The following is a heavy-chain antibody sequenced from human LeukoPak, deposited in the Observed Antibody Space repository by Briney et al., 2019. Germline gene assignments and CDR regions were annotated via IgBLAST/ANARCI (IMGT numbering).Heavy chain of an antibody. J-gene: IGHJ4*02. CDR1: GFTFSSYW. CDR2: ISGDGGST. Sequence: GGSLRLSCAASGFTFSSYWMSWVRQAPGKGLEWVSLISGDGGSTYYADSVKGRFTISRDNSKNSLYLQMNSLRTEDTALYYCVVGPLRYFDWLLPLDYWGQGTLVTVSS. D-gene: IGHD3-9*01. CDR3: VVGPLRYFDWLLPLDY. V-gene: IGHV3-43*02.